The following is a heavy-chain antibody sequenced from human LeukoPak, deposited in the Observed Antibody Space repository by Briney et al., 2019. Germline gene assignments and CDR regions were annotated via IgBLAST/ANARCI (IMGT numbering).Heavy chain of an antibody. V-gene: IGHV4-34*01. Sequence: SETLSLTCAVYGGSFSSYYWSWIRQPPGKGLEWIGEINHSGSTNYNPSLKSRVTISVDTSKNQFSLKLSSVTAADTAVYYCARHGGATVDYWGQGTLVTVSS. CDR2: INHSGST. D-gene: IGHD1-26*01. J-gene: IGHJ4*02. CDR1: GGSFSSYY. CDR3: ARHGGATVDY.